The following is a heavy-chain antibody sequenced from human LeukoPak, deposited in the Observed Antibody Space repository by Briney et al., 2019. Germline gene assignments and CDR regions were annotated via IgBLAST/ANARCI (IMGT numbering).Heavy chain of an antibody. CDR2: IYHSGST. CDR1: GYSISSGYY. D-gene: IGHD3-10*01. CDR3: ARGTMVRGVINWFDP. Sequence: SETLSLTCTVSGYSISSGYYWGWIRQPPGKGLEWIGSIYHSGSTYYNPSLKSRVTISVDTSKNQFSLKLSSVTAADTAVYYCARGTMVRGVINWFDPWGQGTLVTVSS. V-gene: IGHV4-38-2*02. J-gene: IGHJ5*02.